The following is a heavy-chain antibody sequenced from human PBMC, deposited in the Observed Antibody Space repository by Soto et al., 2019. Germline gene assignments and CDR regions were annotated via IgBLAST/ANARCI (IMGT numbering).Heavy chain of an antibody. J-gene: IGHJ3*02. CDR1: GYTFTSYG. Sequence: ASVKVSCKASGYTFTSYGISWVRQAPGQGLEWMGWISAYNGNTNYAQKLQGRVTMTTDTSTSTAYMELRSLRSDDTAVYYCARDPDYGDYLAGDHDAFDIWGQGTMVTVSS. V-gene: IGHV1-18*01. CDR2: ISAYNGNT. CDR3: ARDPDYGDYLAGDHDAFDI. D-gene: IGHD4-17*01.